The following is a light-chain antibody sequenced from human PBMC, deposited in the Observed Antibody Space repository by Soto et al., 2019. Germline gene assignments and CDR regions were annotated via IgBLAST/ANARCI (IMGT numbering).Light chain of an antibody. V-gene: IGKV3-20*01. CDR1: QSIRSSY. CDR3: QQYGSSLLT. CDR2: GAS. Sequence: PGERATLSCRASQSIRSSYLAWYQQKPGQAPRLLIYGASSRATGIPDRFSGSGSGTDFTLTISRLEPEDFVVYYCQQYGSSLLTFGGGTKVEIK. J-gene: IGKJ4*01.